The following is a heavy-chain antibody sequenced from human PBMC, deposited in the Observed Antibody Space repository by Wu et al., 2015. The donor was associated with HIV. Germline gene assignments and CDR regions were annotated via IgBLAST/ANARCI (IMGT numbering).Heavy chain of an antibody. V-gene: IGHV1-8*03. J-gene: IGHJ4*02. Sequence: QVQLIQSGAEVKKPGASVKVSCKASGYIFINYDMNWVRQAPGQGLEWMGWINPNSVNTGFAQEFQGRVTITSNTSISTVYMELSSLRSEDTAVYYCARQRAYTSGWYIFDYWGQGTLVTVSS. CDR1: GYIFINYD. CDR2: INPNSVNT. CDR3: ARQRAYTSGWYIFDY. D-gene: IGHD6-19*01.